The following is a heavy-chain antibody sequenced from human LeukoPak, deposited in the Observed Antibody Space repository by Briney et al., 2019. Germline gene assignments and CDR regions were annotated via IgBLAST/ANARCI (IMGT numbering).Heavy chain of an antibody. Sequence: PGGSLRPSCAASGFTFSSYGMHWVRQAPGKGLEWVTVISYDGSNKYYADSVKGRFTISRGDSKNTLYLQMNRLRAEDTAVYYCAKDLESVYSLDAFDIWGQGTMVTVSS. J-gene: IGHJ3*02. CDR1: GFTFSSYG. CDR2: ISYDGSNK. V-gene: IGHV3-30*18. D-gene: IGHD1-26*01. CDR3: AKDLESVYSLDAFDI.